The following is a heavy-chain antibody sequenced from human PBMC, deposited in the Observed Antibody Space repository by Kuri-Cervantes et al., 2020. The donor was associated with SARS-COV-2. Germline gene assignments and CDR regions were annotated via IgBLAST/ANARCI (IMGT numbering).Heavy chain of an antibody. V-gene: IGHV4-34*01. D-gene: IGHD3-10*01. CDR3: ARGRADLWPYYYYYYMDV. J-gene: IGHJ6*03. Sequence: SETLSLTCAVYGGSFSGYFWSWIRQPPGKGLEWIGEINHSGSTNYNASLKSRVTISVDTSKNQSSLKLNSVTAADTALYYCARGRADLWPYYYYYYMDVWGKGTTVTVSS. CDR2: INHSGST. CDR1: GGSFSGYF.